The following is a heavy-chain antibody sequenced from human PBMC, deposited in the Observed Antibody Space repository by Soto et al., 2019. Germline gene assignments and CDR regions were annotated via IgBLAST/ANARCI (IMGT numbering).Heavy chain of an antibody. CDR2: ISGSGGST. Sequence: GGSLRLSCAASGFTFSSYAMSWVRQAPGKGLEWVSAISGSGGSTYYADSVKGRFTISRDNSKNTLYLQMNSLRAEDTAVYYCATPLPANIVVVPAAISFDYWGQGTLVTVSS. D-gene: IGHD2-2*01. V-gene: IGHV3-23*01. CDR3: ATPLPANIVVVPAAISFDY. CDR1: GFTFSSYA. J-gene: IGHJ4*02.